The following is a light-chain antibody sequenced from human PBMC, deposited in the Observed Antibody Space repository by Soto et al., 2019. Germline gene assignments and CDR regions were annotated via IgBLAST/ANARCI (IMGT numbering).Light chain of an antibody. J-gene: IGLJ2*01. CDR2: DND. V-gene: IGLV1-51*01. CDR3: ETWDSRLRTVL. CDR1: STNIGNGH. Sequence: QSVLTQPPSVSAAPGQQVSISCSGSSTNIGNGHVSWYQHLPGTAPKLLIYDNDKRPSGIPDRFSGSKSDTAATLGITGLQTGDEADYYCETWDSRLRTVLFGGGTKLTVL.